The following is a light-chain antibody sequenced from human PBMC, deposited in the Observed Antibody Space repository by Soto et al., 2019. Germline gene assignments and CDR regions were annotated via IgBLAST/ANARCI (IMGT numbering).Light chain of an antibody. Sequence: QSALTQPASVSGSPGQSITISCTGTSSDVGGYNYVSWYQQHPGKAPKFMNYDVSNRPSGVSDRFSGSKSGNTASLTISGLQAEDEADYYCSSSTTGSTPVVFGGGTKLTVL. CDR2: DVS. J-gene: IGLJ2*01. V-gene: IGLV2-14*01. CDR1: SSDVGGYNY. CDR3: SSSTTGSTPVV.